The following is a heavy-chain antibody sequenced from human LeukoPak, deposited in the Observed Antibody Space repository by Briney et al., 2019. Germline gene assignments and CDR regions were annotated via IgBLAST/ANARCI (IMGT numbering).Heavy chain of an antibody. V-gene: IGHV3-23*01. J-gene: IGHJ4*02. D-gene: IGHD2-15*01. CDR1: GFTFSSYA. Sequence: GGSLRLSCAASGFTFSSYAMSWVRQAPGKGLEWVSAIGGSGVSTYYADSVKGRFTISRDNSKNTLYLQMNSLRAEDTAIYYCAKGYCSGGSCYSLDYWGQGTLVTVSS. CDR2: IGGSGVST. CDR3: AKGYCSGGSCYSLDY.